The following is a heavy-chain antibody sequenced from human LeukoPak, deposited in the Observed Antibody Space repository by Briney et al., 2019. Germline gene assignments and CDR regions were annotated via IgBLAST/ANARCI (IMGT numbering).Heavy chain of an antibody. CDR2: ISSSGADR. Sequence: AGGKVRLSCTASGFTFSSCSMNWVRQAPGKGLEWVSSISSSGADRYHADSVKGRFSISRDNAKNSLYLQMNNLRAEDTAVYYCARELVRKLDLDNWGPGTMLTVSP. D-gene: IGHD1-14*01. J-gene: IGHJ4*02. CDR1: GFTFSSCS. CDR3: ARELVRKLDLDN. V-gene: IGHV3-21*01.